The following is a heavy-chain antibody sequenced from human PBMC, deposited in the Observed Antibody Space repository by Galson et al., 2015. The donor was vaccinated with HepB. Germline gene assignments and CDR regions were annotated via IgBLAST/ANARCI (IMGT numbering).Heavy chain of an antibody. D-gene: IGHD6-13*01. CDR1: GFTVSSNY. CDR2: IYSGGST. Sequence: SLRLSCAASGFTVSSNYMSWVRQAPGKGLEWVSVIYSGGSTYYADSVKGRFTISRHNSKNTLYLQMNSLRAEDTAVYYCARGVAAAGALYFDYWGQGTLVTVSS. J-gene: IGHJ4*02. V-gene: IGHV3-53*04. CDR3: ARGVAAAGALYFDY.